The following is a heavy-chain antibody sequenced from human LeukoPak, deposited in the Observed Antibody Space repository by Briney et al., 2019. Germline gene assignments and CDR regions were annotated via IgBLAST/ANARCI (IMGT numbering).Heavy chain of an antibody. V-gene: IGHV4-39*01. CDR2: IYYSGST. CDR3: TRGLELVRGWRASDI. J-gene: IGHJ3*02. D-gene: IGHD3-10*01. Sequence: SETLSLTCTVSGGSISSSSYYWGWIRQPPGKGLEWIGSIYYSGSTYYNPSLKSRGTISVDTSKNQFSLQLNSVTPDDTAVYYCTRGLELVRGWRASDIWGQGTMVTVSS. CDR1: GGSISSSSYY.